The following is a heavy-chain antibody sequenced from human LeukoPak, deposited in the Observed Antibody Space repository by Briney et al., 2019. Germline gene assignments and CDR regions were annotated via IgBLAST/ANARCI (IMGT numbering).Heavy chain of an antibody. CDR2: ISGSSAYT. V-gene: IGHV3-23*01. J-gene: IGHJ1*01. Sequence: PGGSLRLSCAASGFTFSSYAMSWVRQAPGKGLEWVSTISGSSAYTYYADSVKGRFTISRDNSKNTLYLQMNSLRAENTAVYYCARYFESGSYYKLPHWGQGTLVTVSS. D-gene: IGHD3-10*01. CDR1: GFTFSSYA. CDR3: ARYFESGSYYKLPH.